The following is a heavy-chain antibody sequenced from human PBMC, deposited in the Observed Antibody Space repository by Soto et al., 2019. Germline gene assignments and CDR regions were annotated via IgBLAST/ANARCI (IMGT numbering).Heavy chain of an antibody. V-gene: IGHV3-23*01. CDR3: AKGARDCGGDCFSSYFDQ. Sequence: GESLKISCTASRFTFIGYAMSWVRQAPGKGLEWVSGITGNGISTMYADAVTGRFTISRDNSKNALYLQMNNLRGVDTAVYYCAKGARDCGGDCFSSYFDQWGQGVLVTVSS. D-gene: IGHD2-21*02. J-gene: IGHJ4*02. CDR1: RFTFIGYA. CDR2: ITGNGIST.